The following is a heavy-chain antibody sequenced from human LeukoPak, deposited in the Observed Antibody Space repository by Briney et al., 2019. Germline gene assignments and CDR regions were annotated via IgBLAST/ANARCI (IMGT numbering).Heavy chain of an antibody. CDR1: GYTFTSYD. CDR2: INPSGGST. D-gene: IGHD3-22*01. CDR3: ARENYYDSSGYPPLDY. Sequence: ASVKVSCKASGYTFTSYDINWVRQAPGQGLEWMGIINPSGGSTSYAQKFQGRVTMTRDTSTSTAYMELRSLRSDDTAVYYCARENYYDSSGYPPLDYWGQGTLVTVSS. J-gene: IGHJ4*02. V-gene: IGHV1-46*01.